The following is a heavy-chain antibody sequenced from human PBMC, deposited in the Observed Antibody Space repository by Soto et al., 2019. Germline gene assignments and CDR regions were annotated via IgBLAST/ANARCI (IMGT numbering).Heavy chain of an antibody. D-gene: IGHD3-10*01. V-gene: IGHV5-10-1*01. CDR3: ASWSNYYGSGSYYNPVTNYYYGMDV. CDR2: IDPSDSYT. Sequence: GESLKISCKGSGYSFTTYWISWVRQMPGKGLEWLGRIDPSDSYTNYSPSFQGHVTISADKSISTAYLQWSSLKASDTAMYYCASWSNYYGSGSYYNPVTNYYYGMDVWGQGTTVTVSS. J-gene: IGHJ6*02. CDR1: GYSFTTYW.